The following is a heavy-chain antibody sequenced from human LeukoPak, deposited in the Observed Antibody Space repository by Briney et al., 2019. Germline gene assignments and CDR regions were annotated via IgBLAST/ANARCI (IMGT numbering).Heavy chain of an antibody. Sequence: SETLSLTCTVSGGSISSSSYYWGWIRQPPGKGLEWIGEINDSGSTNYNPSLKSRVTISVDTSKKQFSLKLSSVTAADTAVYYCARGHSGFSYYYYYYMDVWGKGTTVTVSS. V-gene: IGHV4-39*07. J-gene: IGHJ6*03. D-gene: IGHD6-19*01. CDR1: GGSISSSSYY. CDR2: INDSGST. CDR3: ARGHSGFSYYYYYYMDV.